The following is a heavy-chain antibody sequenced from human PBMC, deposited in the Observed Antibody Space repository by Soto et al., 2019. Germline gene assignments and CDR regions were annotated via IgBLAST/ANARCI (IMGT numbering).Heavy chain of an antibody. Sequence: SETLSLTCAVYGGSVNGYYWNWIRQPPGKGLEWIGETNHTGGTHYNPSLKSRVTMSVDTSKNQFSLRLSSVTAADTAIYYCATRITVFGLLIPPFDPWGQGTQVTVSS. D-gene: IGHD3-3*01. CDR1: GGSVNGYY. CDR2: TNHTGGT. J-gene: IGHJ5*02. V-gene: IGHV4-34*01. CDR3: ATRITVFGLLIPPFDP.